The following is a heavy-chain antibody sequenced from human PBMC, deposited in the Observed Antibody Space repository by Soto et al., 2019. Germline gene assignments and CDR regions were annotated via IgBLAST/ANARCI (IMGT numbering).Heavy chain of an antibody. J-gene: IGHJ6*02. D-gene: IGHD2-2*01. Sequence: ASVKVSCEASGYTFTDYYIHWVRQAPGQGLEWMGWINPNSGGTNYAQKFQGRVTMTRVTSISTAYMEVSSLRSDDTALYYCAKDLNIVVLTAATGGMDVWGQGTTVTV. CDR1: GYTFTDYY. CDR2: INPNSGGT. CDR3: AKDLNIVVLTAATGGMDV. V-gene: IGHV1-2*02.